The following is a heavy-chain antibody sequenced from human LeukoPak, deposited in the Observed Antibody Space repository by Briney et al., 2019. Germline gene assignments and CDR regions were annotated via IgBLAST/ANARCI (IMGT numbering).Heavy chain of an antibody. CDR2: ISYDGSNK. J-gene: IGHJ6*04. CDR3: ARDVLWFGEPSCMDV. Sequence: GRSLRLSCAASGFTFSSYAMHWVRQAPGKGLEWVAVISYDGSNKYYADSVKGRFTISRDNSKNTLYPQMNSLRAEDTAVYYCARDVLWFGEPSCMDVWGKGTTVTVSS. CDR1: GFTFSSYA. D-gene: IGHD3-10*01. V-gene: IGHV3-30*04.